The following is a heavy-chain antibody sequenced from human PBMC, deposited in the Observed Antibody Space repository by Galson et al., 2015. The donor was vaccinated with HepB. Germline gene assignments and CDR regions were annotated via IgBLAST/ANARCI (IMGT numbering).Heavy chain of an antibody. D-gene: IGHD4-17*01. CDR3: VKDMGHGDYGWAFDV. V-gene: IGHV3-9*01. CDR1: GFIFDDYT. Sequence: SLRLSCAASGFIFDDYTMHWVRQVPGKGLEWVSRISWNSGNIGYADSVEGRFTISRDNAENSLTLQMDSLTAEDTALYYCVKDMGHGDYGWAFDVWGQGTMVIVSS. CDR2: ISWNSGNI. J-gene: IGHJ3*01.